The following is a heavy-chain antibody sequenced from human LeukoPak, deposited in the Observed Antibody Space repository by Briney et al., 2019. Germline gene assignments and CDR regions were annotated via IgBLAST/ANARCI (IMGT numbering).Heavy chain of an antibody. V-gene: IGHV3-20*01. Sequence: GGSLRLSCAASGFTFDDYGMSWVRQAPGKGLEWVSGINWNGGSTGYADSVKGRFTISRDNAKNSLYLQMNSLRADDTALYHCARRSGYYDSSGYYGYYMDVWGKGTTVTVSS. CDR2: INWNGGST. D-gene: IGHD3-22*01. J-gene: IGHJ6*03. CDR1: GFTFDDYG. CDR3: ARRSGYYDSSGYYGYYMDV.